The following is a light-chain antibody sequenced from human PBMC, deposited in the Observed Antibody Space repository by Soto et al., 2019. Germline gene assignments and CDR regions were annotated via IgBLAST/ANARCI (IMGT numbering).Light chain of an antibody. Sequence: EIVLTQSPGTLSLSPGERATLSCRASQSVSSSYLGWYQQKPGQAPRLLIYGASTSATGIPERFSGSGSGTDFTLAISRVEAEDFAVYYCQQYGCSIFTVGAGTKVDIK. CDR1: QSVSSSY. J-gene: IGKJ3*01. CDR3: QQYGCSIFT. V-gene: IGKV3-20*01. CDR2: GAS.